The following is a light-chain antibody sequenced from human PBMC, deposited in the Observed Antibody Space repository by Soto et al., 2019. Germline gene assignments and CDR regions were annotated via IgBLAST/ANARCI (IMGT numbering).Light chain of an antibody. CDR1: QSISSW. J-gene: IGKJ1*01. CDR3: QQYNGNWT. CDR2: KAS. V-gene: IGKV1-5*03. Sequence: DIQMTQSPSTLSASVGDRVTITCRASQSISSWLAWYQQKPGKAPKLLIYKASTLQSGVPSRFSGSGSGTEFTLAISSLQPDDSATYYCQQYNGNWTFGQGTKV.